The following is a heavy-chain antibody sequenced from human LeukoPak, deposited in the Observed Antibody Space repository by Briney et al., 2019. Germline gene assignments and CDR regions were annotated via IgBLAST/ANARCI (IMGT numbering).Heavy chain of an antibody. D-gene: IGHD3-10*01. CDR3: ARDSYYGSGSYSPFDY. Sequence: SETLSLTCTVSDGSISSYYWSWIRQPAGKGLEWIGRIYTSGSTNYNPSLKSRVTMSVDTSKNQFSLKLSSVTAADTAVYYCARDSYYGSGSYSPFDYWGQGTLVTVSS. V-gene: IGHV4-4*07. CDR1: DGSISSYY. J-gene: IGHJ4*02. CDR2: IYTSGST.